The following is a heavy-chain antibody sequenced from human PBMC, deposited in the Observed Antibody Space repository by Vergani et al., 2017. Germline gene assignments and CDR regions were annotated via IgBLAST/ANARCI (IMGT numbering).Heavy chain of an antibody. Sequence: QVQLEQSGAEVKKPGASLKVSCKASGYTFTSLYVHWVRQAPGQGLEWMGWINPNSGATTYAQKFQGRVTITADESTSTAYMELSSLRSEDTAVYYCARRYCSSTSCLNWFDPWGQGTLVTVSS. CDR2: INPNSGAT. CDR1: GYTFTSLY. J-gene: IGHJ5*02. D-gene: IGHD2-2*01. V-gene: IGHV1-2*02. CDR3: ARRYCSSTSCLNWFDP.